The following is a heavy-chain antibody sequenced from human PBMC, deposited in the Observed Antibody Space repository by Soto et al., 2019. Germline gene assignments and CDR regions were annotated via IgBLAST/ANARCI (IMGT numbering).Heavy chain of an antibody. CDR1: GFIFTSYP. CDR3: ARDRARAAAVYDFDH. V-gene: IGHV3-30*04. D-gene: IGHD6-13*01. J-gene: IGHJ4*02. CDR2: ISTDGRDK. Sequence: QVHLVESGGGVVQPGRSLRLTCSASGFIFTSYPMHWVRQAPGKGLEWVAVISTDGRDKHYADSVKGRFTISRDNSQNTLYLQMDSLRPEDTAVYYCARDRARAAAVYDFDHWGQGTLVTVSS.